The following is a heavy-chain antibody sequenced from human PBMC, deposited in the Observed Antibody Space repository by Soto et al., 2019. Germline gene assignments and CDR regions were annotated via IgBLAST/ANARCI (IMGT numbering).Heavy chain of an antibody. V-gene: IGHV3-23*01. D-gene: IGHD6-13*01. J-gene: IGHJ5*02. Sequence: GSLGHSCVASGFTFSSYAMSWVRQAPGKGLEGVAAISGSGGSTYYADSVKGRFTNSRDNSKNTVYLQMNSLRAEDTAVYYCAKDWGGAAVGTDEWFDPWVQSTVVTVSS. CDR3: AKDWGGAAVGTDEWFDP. CDR2: ISGSGGST. CDR1: GFTFSSYA.